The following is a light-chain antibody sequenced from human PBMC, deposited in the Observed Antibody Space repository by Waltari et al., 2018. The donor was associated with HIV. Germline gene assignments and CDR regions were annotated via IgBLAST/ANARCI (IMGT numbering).Light chain of an antibody. CDR3: QQSHSTPRT. V-gene: IGKV1-39*01. CDR1: QTINNY. Sequence: DIQMTQSPSSLSATVGDRVTITCRTSQTINNYLNWYQQKSGSAPKLLIFSASNLRSDVPSRFSGSGSGTTFILTIDRLQPDDFATYYCQQSHSTPRTFGQGTRLEVK. CDR2: SAS. J-gene: IGKJ2*01.